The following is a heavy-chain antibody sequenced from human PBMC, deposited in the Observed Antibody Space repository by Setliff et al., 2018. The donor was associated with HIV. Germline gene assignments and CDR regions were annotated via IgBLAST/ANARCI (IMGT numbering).Heavy chain of an antibody. V-gene: IGHV1-2*02. CDR1: GYTFTGYY. CDR2: INPNSGGT. D-gene: IGHD4-17*01. Sequence: VASVKVSCKASGYTFTGYYMHWVRQAPGQGLEWMGWINPNSGGTNYAQKFQGRVTMTRDTSISTAYMELSRLRSDDTAVYYCARETLRWKSRAFDIWGQGTMVTVSS. CDR3: ARETLRWKSRAFDI. J-gene: IGHJ3*02.